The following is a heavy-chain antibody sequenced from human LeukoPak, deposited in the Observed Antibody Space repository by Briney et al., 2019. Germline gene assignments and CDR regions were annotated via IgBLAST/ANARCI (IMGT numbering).Heavy chain of an antibody. CDR3: AKEKSSSWYVDYFDY. Sequence: GGSLRLSCAASGFTFSSYGMHWVRQAPGKGLEWVAVIWYDGSNKYYADSVKGRFTISRDNSKNTLYLQMNSLRAEDTAVYYCAKEKSSSWYVDYFDYWGQGTLVTVSS. D-gene: IGHD6-13*01. V-gene: IGHV3-33*06. CDR2: IWYDGSNK. J-gene: IGHJ4*02. CDR1: GFTFSSYG.